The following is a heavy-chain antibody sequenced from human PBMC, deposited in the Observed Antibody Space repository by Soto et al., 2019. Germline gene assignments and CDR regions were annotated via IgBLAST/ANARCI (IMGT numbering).Heavy chain of an antibody. CDR1: GFTFSSYA. J-gene: IGHJ4*02. D-gene: IGHD2-21*01. V-gene: IGHV3-23*01. CDR2: ISGSGGST. Sequence: GGFLRLSCAASGFTFSSYAMSWVRQAPGKGLEWVSAISGSGGSTYYADSVKGRFTISRDNSKNTLYLQMNSLRAEDTAVYYCAKDFKIPGVHKGVYFDYWGQGTLVTVSS. CDR3: AKDFKIPGVHKGVYFDY.